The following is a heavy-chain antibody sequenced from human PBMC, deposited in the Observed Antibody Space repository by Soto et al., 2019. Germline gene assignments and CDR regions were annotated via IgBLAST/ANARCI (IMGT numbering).Heavy chain of an antibody. D-gene: IGHD3-16*02. J-gene: IGHJ1*01. CDR2: ISHRGAI. CDR3: ARVDGFRYETTGFTVEYFQH. CDR1: GGSITSEGYS. Sequence: QLQLQESGSRLVKPSETLSLTCGVSGGSITSEGYSWSWVRQPPGKGLEWIGYISHRGAIYYNPSLKSRVTISRDTSKNQFSLEVRSVTAADTAVYYCARVDGFRYETTGFTVEYFQHWGQGSLVTVSS. V-gene: IGHV4-30-2*01.